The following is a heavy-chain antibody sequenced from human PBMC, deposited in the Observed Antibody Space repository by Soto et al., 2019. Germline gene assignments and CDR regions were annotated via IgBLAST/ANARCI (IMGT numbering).Heavy chain of an antibody. Sequence: ASVKLSCKACGYTFPRYDINWVRQATGQGLEWMGWMNPNSGNTGYAQKFQGRVTMTRNTSISTAYMELRSLRSDDTAVYYCARDPYHVLMVNAPNLYGMDVWGQGTTLTVSS. J-gene: IGHJ6*02. V-gene: IGHV1-8*01. CDR3: ARDPYHVLMVNAPNLYGMDV. CDR1: GYTFPRYD. D-gene: IGHD2-8*01. CDR2: MNPNSGNT.